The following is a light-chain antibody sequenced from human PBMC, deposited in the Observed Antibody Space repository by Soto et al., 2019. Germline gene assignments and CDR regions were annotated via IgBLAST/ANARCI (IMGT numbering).Light chain of an antibody. V-gene: IGKV1-39*01. CDR1: QPISTY. CDR3: QQSYTSPRT. CDR2: AAS. J-gene: IGKJ1*01. Sequence: DIQMTQSPSSLSASTGDRVTITCRTSQPISTYLNWYQQKPGKAPKLLISAASSLQSGVPSRFSGSGSGTDFTLTISSLQPEDFATYYCQQSYTSPRTFGQGTKVEFK.